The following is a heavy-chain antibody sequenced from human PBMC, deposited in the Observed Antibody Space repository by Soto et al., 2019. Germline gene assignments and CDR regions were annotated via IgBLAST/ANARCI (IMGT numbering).Heavy chain of an antibody. Sequence: GSLRLSCAASGFTFSSYGMHWVRQAPGKGLEWVAVISYDGSNKYYADSVKGRFTISRDNSKNTLYLQMNSLRAEDTAVYYCAKGPRDPETHYYYGMDVWGQGTTVTVSS. J-gene: IGHJ6*02. V-gene: IGHV3-30*18. CDR1: GFTFSSYG. CDR2: ISYDGSNK. CDR3: AKGPRDPETHYYYGMDV.